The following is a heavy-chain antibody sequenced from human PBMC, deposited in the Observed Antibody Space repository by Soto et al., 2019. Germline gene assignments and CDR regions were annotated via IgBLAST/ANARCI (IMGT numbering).Heavy chain of an antibody. J-gene: IGHJ4*02. CDR2: TNSAGSST. D-gene: IGHD5-12*01. Sequence: EVQLVESGGGVVQPGGSLRLSCAASGFSFNTWMHWVRQAPGKGLVWLSRTNSAGSSTTYADSVEGRFFVSRDNANNTLYLQIISLTADDTAVYYGTRGASGYGNFDYWGQGVLLTVSS. CDR1: GFSFNTW. CDR3: TRGASGYGNFDY. V-gene: IGHV3-74*01.